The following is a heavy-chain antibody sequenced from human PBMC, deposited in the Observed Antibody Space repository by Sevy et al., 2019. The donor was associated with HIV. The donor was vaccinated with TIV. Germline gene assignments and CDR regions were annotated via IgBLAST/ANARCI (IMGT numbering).Heavy chain of an antibody. Sequence: GESLKISCAASGFTFSNYGMHWVRQVPGKGLEWVTFIRYDGSDKYYAASVKGRFTISRDDSKNTLYLQMDSLTPEDTAIYYCAKDLAGPGRRYFDYWGQGTLVTVSS. CDR1: GFTFSNYG. J-gene: IGHJ4*02. CDR2: IRYDGSDK. V-gene: IGHV3-30*02. CDR3: AKDLAGPGRRYFDY. D-gene: IGHD6-13*01.